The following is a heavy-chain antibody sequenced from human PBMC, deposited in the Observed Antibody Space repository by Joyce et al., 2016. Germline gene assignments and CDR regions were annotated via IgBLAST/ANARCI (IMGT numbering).Heavy chain of an antibody. V-gene: IGHV3-21*01. CDR1: GFAFSTYT. Sequence: EVQLVESGGGLVKPGGSLRLSCAASGFAFSTYTMSWVRQAPGKGLEWVSSISDNSRFIYYADSLKGRFTSSRDNAKNSLYLQMNSLRAEDTAVYYCGRVDPTEQPIDYWGQGTLVTVSS. CDR2: ISDNSRFI. D-gene: IGHD6-13*01. J-gene: IGHJ4*02. CDR3: GRVDPTEQPIDY.